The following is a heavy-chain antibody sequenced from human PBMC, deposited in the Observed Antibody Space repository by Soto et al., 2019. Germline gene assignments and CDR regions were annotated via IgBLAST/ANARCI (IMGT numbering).Heavy chain of an antibody. V-gene: IGHV1-18*01. CDR3: ARGRIVASIHEAFEI. D-gene: IGHD5-12*01. CDR2: TSAYNGKR. Sequence: QGQLLQSGDEVTKPGASVRVSCRASGYDFTGYGISWVRQTPGQGLEWVSWTSAYNGKRDTAQKFQGKVTMTLDTSTDTAHMELGDLTSGDTAGYYGARGRIVASIHEAFEIWGKGTMVAVSS. J-gene: IGHJ3*02. CDR1: GYDFTGYG.